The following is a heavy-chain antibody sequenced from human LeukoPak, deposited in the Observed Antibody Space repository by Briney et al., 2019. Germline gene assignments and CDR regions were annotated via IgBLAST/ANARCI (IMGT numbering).Heavy chain of an antibody. CDR2: MCGTAGCT. J-gene: IGHJ5*01. CDR1: GFTSYMYA. CDR3: AKDRPNFHENSGHYYRRDGDS. V-gene: IGHV3-23*01. Sequence: GGSLRLSCQASGFTSYMYAMSWVRQAPGKGLEWVASMCGTAGCTFYPDSVKGRFTISRDNSKNVLYLRMNSLTAEDTAIYYCAKDRPNFHENSGHYYRRDGDSWGQGTLVTVSS. D-gene: IGHD3-22*01.